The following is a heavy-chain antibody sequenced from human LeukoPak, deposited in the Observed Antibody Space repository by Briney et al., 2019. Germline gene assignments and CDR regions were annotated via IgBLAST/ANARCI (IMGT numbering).Heavy chain of an antibody. V-gene: IGHV1-24*01. CDR1: GNTLIELS. D-gene: IGHD3-3*01. CDR2: FDPKDSQI. CDR3: ATAHSRITVFGMRIGCFDP. J-gene: IGHJ5*02. Sequence: ASVKVSCKVSGNTLIELSIHWVRQAPGKGLEWMGGFDPKDSQIIYAQKFQGRVTMTEDTSTDTAYMELSSLRSDDTAVYYCATAHSRITVFGMRIGCFDPWGQRTLVTVSS.